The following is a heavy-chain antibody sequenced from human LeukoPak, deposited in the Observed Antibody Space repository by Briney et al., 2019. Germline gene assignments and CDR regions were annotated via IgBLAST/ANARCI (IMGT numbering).Heavy chain of an antibody. CDR1: GFTFSSYE. V-gene: IGHV3-48*03. CDR2: ISSSGSTI. CDR3: ARGGPHLIVVVVAATSYFQH. J-gene: IGHJ1*01. D-gene: IGHD2-15*01. Sequence: GGSLRLSCAASGFTFSSYEMNWVLQAPGKGLEWVSYISSSGSTIYYADSVKGRFTISRDNAKNSLYLQMNSLRAEDTAVYYCARGGPHLIVVVVAATSYFQHWGQGTLVTVSS.